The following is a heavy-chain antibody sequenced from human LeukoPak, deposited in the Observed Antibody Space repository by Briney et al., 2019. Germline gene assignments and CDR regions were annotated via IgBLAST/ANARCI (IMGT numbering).Heavy chain of an antibody. Sequence: GGSLRLSCAASGFTFSSYTMSWARRAPGKGLEWVSTITTSDGNTYYADSMKGRFTVSRDNSKNTLFLQMNSLRAEDTAVYYCAKDGGLWVSAHWGDSWGRGTLVTVSS. CDR2: ITTSDGNT. CDR3: AKDGGLWVSAHWGDS. D-gene: IGHD7-27*01. J-gene: IGHJ4*02. V-gene: IGHV3-23*01. CDR1: GFTFSSYT.